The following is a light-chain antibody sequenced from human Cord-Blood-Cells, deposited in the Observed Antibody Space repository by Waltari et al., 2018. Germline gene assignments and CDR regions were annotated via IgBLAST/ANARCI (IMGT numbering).Light chain of an antibody. Sequence: DIQMTQSPSSLSASVGDRVTITCRASQSISSYLNWYQQKPGKAPKLLTYAASSLQSGVPSRFSGSGSGTDFTLTISRLQPEDFATYYCQQSYSTPPITFGQGTRLEIK. CDR3: QQSYSTPPIT. J-gene: IGKJ5*01. CDR1: QSISSY. CDR2: AAS. V-gene: IGKV1-39*01.